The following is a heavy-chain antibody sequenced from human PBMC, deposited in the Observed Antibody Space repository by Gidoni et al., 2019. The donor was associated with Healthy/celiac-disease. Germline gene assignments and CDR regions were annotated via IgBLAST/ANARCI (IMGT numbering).Heavy chain of an antibody. V-gene: IGHV3-23*01. Sequence: EVQLLESGGGLVQPGGSLRLSCAASGFPFSSYAMSWVRQAPGQGLGWVSAIRGSGGSTYYADSVKGRFTISRDNSKNTLYLQMNSLRTEDTAVYYCAKDMVRYCGGDCYSDYWGQGTLVTVSS. CDR1: GFPFSSYA. D-gene: IGHD2-21*02. CDR3: AKDMVRYCGGDCYSDY. J-gene: IGHJ4*02. CDR2: IRGSGGST.